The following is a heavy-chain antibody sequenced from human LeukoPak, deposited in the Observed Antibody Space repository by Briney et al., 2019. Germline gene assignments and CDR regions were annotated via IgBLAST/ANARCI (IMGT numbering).Heavy chain of an antibody. CDR3: ARDHGSAYYRAPRH. CDR2: INPSGGST. Sequence: ASVTVSCTASGYIFTNYYMHWVRQAPGQGLEWMGTINPSGGSTTYAQKFQGRVTMTRDTSTSTVYMELRSLRSEDTAVYYCARDHGSAYYRAPRHWGQGTLVTVSS. J-gene: IGHJ4*02. V-gene: IGHV1-46*01. D-gene: IGHD3-10*01. CDR1: GYIFTNYY.